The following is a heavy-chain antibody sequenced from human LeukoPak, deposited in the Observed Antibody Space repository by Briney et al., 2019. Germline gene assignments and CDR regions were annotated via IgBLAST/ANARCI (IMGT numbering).Heavy chain of an antibody. D-gene: IGHD3-22*01. J-gene: IGHJ4*02. CDR2: INSDGRST. V-gene: IGHV3-74*01. CDR1: GFTFSSYW. Sequence: GGSLRLSCAASGFTFSSYWMHRVRQGPGKGLVWVSRINSDGRSTSYADSVRGRFTISRDNAKNTLYLQMNSLRAEDTAVYFCARDNSSGYDYWGQGTLVTVSS. CDR3: ARDNSSGYDY.